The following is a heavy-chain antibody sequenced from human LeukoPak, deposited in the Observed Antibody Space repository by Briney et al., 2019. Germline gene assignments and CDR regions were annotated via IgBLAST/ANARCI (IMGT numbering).Heavy chain of an antibody. CDR1: GFTFTSYG. Sequence: GGSLRLSCAASGFTFTSYGMHWVRQAPGKGLEWLALISYDGSNKYSADSVKGRFTISRDNSKNTLYLQMNSLRAEDTAVYYCALEMATTLDYWGQGTLVTVSS. CDR2: ISYDGSNK. V-gene: IGHV3-30*03. CDR3: ALEMATTLDY. D-gene: IGHD5-24*01. J-gene: IGHJ4*02.